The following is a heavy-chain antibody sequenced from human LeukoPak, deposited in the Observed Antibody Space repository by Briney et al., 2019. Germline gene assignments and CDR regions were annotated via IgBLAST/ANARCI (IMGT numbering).Heavy chain of an antibody. V-gene: IGHV4-59*11. CDR3: ARGFRDKITIFGVDTYYYYYMDV. CDR2: IYYSGST. Sequence: SETLSLTCTVSGGSISSHYWSWIRQPPGKGLEWIGYIYYSGSTNYNPSLKSRVTISVDTSKNQFSLKLSSVTAADTAVYYCARGFRDKITIFGVDTYYYYYMDVWGKGTTVTVSS. D-gene: IGHD3-3*01. CDR1: GGSISSHY. J-gene: IGHJ6*03.